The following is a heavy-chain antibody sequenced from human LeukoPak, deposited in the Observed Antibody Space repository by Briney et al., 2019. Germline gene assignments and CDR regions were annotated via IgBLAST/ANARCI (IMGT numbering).Heavy chain of an antibody. CDR3: AKDQGSGSYYPFFDY. J-gene: IGHJ4*02. Sequence: GGSLRLSCAASGFTFSDYYMSWIRQAPGKGLEWVSYISSSGSTIYYADSVKGRFTISRDNAKNSLYLQMNSLRAEDTAVYYCAKDQGSGSYYPFFDYWGQGTPVTVSS. D-gene: IGHD3-10*01. CDR2: ISSSGSTI. CDR1: GFTFSDYY. V-gene: IGHV3-11*04.